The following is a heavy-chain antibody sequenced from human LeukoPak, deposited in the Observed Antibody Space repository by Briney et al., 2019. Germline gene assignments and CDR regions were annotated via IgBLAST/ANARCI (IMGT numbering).Heavy chain of an antibody. Sequence: ASVKVSCKASGYTFTGYYMHWVRQAPGQGLEWMGWMNPNSGNTGYAQKFQGRVTMTRNTSISTAYMELSSLRSEDTAVYYCARGLHPIYPRDAFDIWGQGTMVTVSS. CDR1: GYTFTGYY. CDR2: MNPNSGNT. D-gene: IGHD3-16*02. J-gene: IGHJ3*02. V-gene: IGHV1-8*02. CDR3: ARGLHPIYPRDAFDI.